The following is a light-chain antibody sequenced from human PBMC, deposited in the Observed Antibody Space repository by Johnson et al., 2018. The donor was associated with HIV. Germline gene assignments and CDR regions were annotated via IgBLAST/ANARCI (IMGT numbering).Light chain of an antibody. CDR1: SSNIGNNY. CDR2: ENN. CDR3: GTWDSRLSAR. V-gene: IGLV1-51*02. J-gene: IGLJ1*01. Sequence: QSVLTQPPSVSAAPGQKVTISCSGSSSNIGNNYVSWYQQLPGTAPKLLIYENNKRPSGIPDRFSGSKSGTSATLDITGLQTGDEADYYCGTWDSRLSARFGEGTKVTVL.